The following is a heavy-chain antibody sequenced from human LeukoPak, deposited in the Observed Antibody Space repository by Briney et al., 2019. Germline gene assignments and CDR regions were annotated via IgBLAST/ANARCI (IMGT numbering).Heavy chain of an antibody. D-gene: IGHD3-22*01. CDR3: ARPLESDYYDSSGYFGY. CDR2: IYPGDSDT. V-gene: IGHV5-51*01. Sequence: GESLKISCKGSGYSFTSYWIGWVRQLPGKGLEWMGIIYPGDSDTRYSPSFQGQVTISADKSISTAYLQWSSLKASDTAMYYCARPLESDYYDSSGYFGYWGQGTLVTVSS. J-gene: IGHJ4*02. CDR1: GYSFTSYW.